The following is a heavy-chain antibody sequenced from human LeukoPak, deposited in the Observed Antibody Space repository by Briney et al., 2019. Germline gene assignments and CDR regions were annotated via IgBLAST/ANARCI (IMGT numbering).Heavy chain of an antibody. CDR3: GRDRHWNQGDFDY. D-gene: IGHD1-1*01. CDR1: GYTITGYY. V-gene: IGHV1-2*02. Sequence: ASVKVSCKAFGYTITGYYIHWVRQAPGQGLEWMGWINPNNGGTNSAQKFQGRVTMTRDTSIGTAYMELNRLTYDDTAVYYCGRDRHWNQGDFDYWGQGTLVTVSS. J-gene: IGHJ4*02. CDR2: INPNNGGT.